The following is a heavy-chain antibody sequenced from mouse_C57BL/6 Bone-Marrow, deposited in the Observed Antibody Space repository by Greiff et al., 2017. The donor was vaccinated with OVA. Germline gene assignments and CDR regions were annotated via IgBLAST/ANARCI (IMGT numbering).Heavy chain of an antibody. V-gene: IGHV7-1*01. Sequence: EVKLVESGGGLVQSGRSLRLSCATSGFTFSDFYMEWVRQAPGKGLEWIAASRNKANDYTTEYSASVKGRFIVSRDTSPSILYLQMNALRAEDTAIYYGARDNWDWCFDVWGTGTTITVSS. D-gene: IGHD4-1*01. CDR3: ARDNWDWCFDV. J-gene: IGHJ1*03. CDR2: SRNKANDYTT. CDR1: GFTFSDFY.